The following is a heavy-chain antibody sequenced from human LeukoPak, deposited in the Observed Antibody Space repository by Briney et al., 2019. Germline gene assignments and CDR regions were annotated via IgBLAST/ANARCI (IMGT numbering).Heavy chain of an antibody. V-gene: IGHV4-59*08. J-gene: IGHJ5*02. D-gene: IGHD3-22*01. CDR2: IYYSGST. Sequence: PSETLSLTCTVSGGSISSYYWSWIRQPPGKGLEWIGYIYYSGSTNYNPSLKSRVTISVDTSKNQFSLKLSSVTAADTAVYYCARLYDSSGYERVGLGWFDPWGQGTLVTVSS. CDR3: ARLYDSSGYERVGLGWFDP. CDR1: GGSISSYY.